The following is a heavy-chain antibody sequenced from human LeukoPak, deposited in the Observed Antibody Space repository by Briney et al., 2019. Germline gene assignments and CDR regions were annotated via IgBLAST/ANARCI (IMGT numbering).Heavy chain of an antibody. CDR1: GYTFTSYY. CDR3: ARGLRYGSGSYYF. Sequence: ASVKVSCKASGYTFTSYYMHWVRQAPGQGLEWMGLINPTGGSTGYAQKFQGRVTMTRHTSISTAYMELSSLRSEDTAVYYCARGLRYGSGSYYFWGQGTLVTVSS. J-gene: IGHJ4*02. CDR2: INPTGGST. D-gene: IGHD3-10*01. V-gene: IGHV1-46*01.